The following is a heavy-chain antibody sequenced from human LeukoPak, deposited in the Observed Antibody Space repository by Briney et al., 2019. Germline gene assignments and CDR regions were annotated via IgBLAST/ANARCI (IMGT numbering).Heavy chain of an antibody. CDR1: GFTFSSYS. CDR3: ARATENNWFDP. D-gene: IGHD4-17*01. CDR2: ISSSSSTI. Sequence: SGGSLRLSCAASGFTFSSYSMNSVRQAPGKGLEWVSYISSSSSTIYYADSVKGRFTISRDNAKNSLYLQMNSLRAEDTAVYYCARATENNWFDPWGQGTLVTVSS. V-gene: IGHV3-48*01. J-gene: IGHJ5*02.